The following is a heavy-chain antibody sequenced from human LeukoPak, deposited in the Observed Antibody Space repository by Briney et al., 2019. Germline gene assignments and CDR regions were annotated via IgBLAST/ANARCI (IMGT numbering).Heavy chain of an antibody. CDR2: ISSGDNIM. J-gene: IGHJ4*02. Sequence: GGSLRLSCAASGFTFSTYSVNWVRQAPGKGLEWVSYISSGDNIMFYADSVKGRFIISRDNAKNSLYLQMNSLRAEDTAVYYCARGVTLDYWGQGTLVTVSS. D-gene: IGHD2-21*02. V-gene: IGHV3-48*04. CDR1: GFTFSTYS. CDR3: ARGVTLDY.